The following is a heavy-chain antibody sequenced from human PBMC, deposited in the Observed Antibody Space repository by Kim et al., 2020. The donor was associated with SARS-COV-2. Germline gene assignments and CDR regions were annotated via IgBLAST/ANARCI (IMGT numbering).Heavy chain of an antibody. Sequence: GESLKISCKGSGYSFTSYWLGWVRQMPGKGLEWMGIIYPGDSDTRYSPSFQGQVTILADKSISTAYLQWSSLKASDTAMYYCARTLSSSSSWEGVYNYYGMDVWGQGTTVTVSS. CDR1: GYSFTSYW. J-gene: IGHJ6*02. D-gene: IGHD6-6*01. CDR2: IYPGDSDT. CDR3: ARTLSSSSSWEGVYNYYGMDV. V-gene: IGHV5-51*01.